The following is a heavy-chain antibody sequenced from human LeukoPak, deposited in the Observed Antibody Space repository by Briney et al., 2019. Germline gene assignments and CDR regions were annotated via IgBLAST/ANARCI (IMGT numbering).Heavy chain of an antibody. CDR2: IYPGDSDT. Sequence: GESLKISCKGSGYSFTSYWIGWVRQMPGKGLEWMGIIYPGDSDTRYSPSFQGQVTISADKSISTAYLQWSSLKASDTAMYYCARLGILTGYSGWFDCWGQGTLVAVSS. CDR3: ARLGILTGYSGWFDC. J-gene: IGHJ4*02. CDR1: GYSFTSYW. D-gene: IGHD3-9*01. V-gene: IGHV5-51*01.